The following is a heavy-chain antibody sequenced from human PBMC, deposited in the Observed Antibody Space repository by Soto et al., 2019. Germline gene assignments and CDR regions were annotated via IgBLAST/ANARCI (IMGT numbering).Heavy chain of an antibody. CDR2: ISRSGTI. CDR1: GFTLSNYA. J-gene: IGHJ4*02. Sequence: EVQLVESGGGLVQPEGSLRLSCAASGFTLSNYAMNWVRQAPGKGLEWMSYISRSGTIYNADSVKGRFTISRDNAKNSLYLQMNSLRDEDTAVYYCARDADTNWDLDYWGQGTLVAVSS. V-gene: IGHV3-48*02. CDR3: ARDADTNWDLDY. D-gene: IGHD1-1*01.